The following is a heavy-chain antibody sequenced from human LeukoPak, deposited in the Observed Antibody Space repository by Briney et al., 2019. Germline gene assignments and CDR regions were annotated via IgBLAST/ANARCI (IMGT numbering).Heavy chain of an antibody. V-gene: IGHV3-74*01. CDR3: ARVSSGSYFGYYYYYMDV. Sequence: GGSLRLSCAASGFTFSNYWMHWVRQAPGKGLVWVSRINSDGSSTSYADSVKGRFTISRDNTKNTLYLQMNSLRAEDTAVYYCARVSSGSYFGYYYYYMDVWGKGTTVTVSS. D-gene: IGHD1-26*01. CDR1: GFTFSNYW. J-gene: IGHJ6*03. CDR2: INSDGSST.